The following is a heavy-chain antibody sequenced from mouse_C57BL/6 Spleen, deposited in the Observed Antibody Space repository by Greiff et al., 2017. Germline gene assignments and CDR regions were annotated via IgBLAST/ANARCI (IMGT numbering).Heavy chain of an antibody. Sequence: QVQLQQPGAELVMPGASVKLSCKASGYTFTSYWLPWVKQRPGQGLAWIGQIDPSDSYTNYNQKFKGKSTLTVDKSFRTAYMQLSSLTSEDSAVYYCATQTGTVAYWGQGTLVTVSA. CDR3: ATQTGTVAY. J-gene: IGHJ3*01. V-gene: IGHV1-69*01. CDR1: GYTFTSYW. D-gene: IGHD4-1*01. CDR2: IDPSDSYT.